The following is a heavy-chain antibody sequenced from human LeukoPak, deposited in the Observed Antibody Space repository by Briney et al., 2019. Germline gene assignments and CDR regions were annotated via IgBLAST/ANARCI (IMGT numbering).Heavy chain of an antibody. CDR3: ARGGYSYGYFDY. Sequence: SETLSLTCTVSGGSISSYYWSWIRQPPGKGLEWIGYIYYSGSTNYNPSLKSRVTISVDTSKNQFSLKLSSVTAADTAVYYCARGGYSYGYFDYWGQGTLVTVSS. CDR1: GGSISSYY. V-gene: IGHV4-59*08. J-gene: IGHJ4*02. CDR2: IYYSGST. D-gene: IGHD5-18*01.